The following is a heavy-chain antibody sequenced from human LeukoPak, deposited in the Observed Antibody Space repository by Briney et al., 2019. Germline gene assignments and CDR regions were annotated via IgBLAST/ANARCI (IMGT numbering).Heavy chain of an antibody. CDR1: GFTFSSYG. V-gene: IGHV3-30*18. CDR2: ISYDGSNK. D-gene: IGHD5-18*01. Sequence: PGGSLRLSCAASGFTFSSYGMHWVRQAPGKGLEWVAVISYDGSNKYYADSVKGRFTISRDNSKNTLYLQMNSLRGEDTAVYYCAKGAVDTAMVSDYWGQGTLVTVSS. CDR3: AKGAVDTAMVSDY. J-gene: IGHJ4*02.